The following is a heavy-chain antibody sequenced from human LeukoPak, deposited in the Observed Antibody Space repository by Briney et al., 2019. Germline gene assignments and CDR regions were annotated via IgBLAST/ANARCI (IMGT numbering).Heavy chain of an antibody. Sequence: GGSLRLSCAASGFTFSILDMSWVRQAPGKGLEWVSAISGNGGRTYYADSVKGRFTISRDNSKNTLYLQMNSLRADDTAVYYCAREREGTYSSSWYVNYYYMDVWGKGTTVTVSS. J-gene: IGHJ6*03. CDR2: ISGNGGRT. V-gene: IGHV3-23*01. CDR3: AREREGTYSSSWYVNYYYMDV. D-gene: IGHD6-13*01. CDR1: GFTFSILD.